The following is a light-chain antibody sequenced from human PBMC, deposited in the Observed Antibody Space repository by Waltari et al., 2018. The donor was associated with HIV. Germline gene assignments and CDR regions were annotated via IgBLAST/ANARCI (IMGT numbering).Light chain of an antibody. CDR1: SWHSEYA. J-gene: IGLJ2*01. V-gene: IGLV4-69*01. Sequence: QPVLSQSPSASASLGASVKLTCTLSSWHSEYAIAWHQLQPEKGPRYLMRLNSDGSHIVGDGIPERYLTISSLQSEDEAVYYCQTWGLGTFVVFGGGTNLTVL. CDR2: LNSDGSH. CDR3: QTWGLGTFVV.